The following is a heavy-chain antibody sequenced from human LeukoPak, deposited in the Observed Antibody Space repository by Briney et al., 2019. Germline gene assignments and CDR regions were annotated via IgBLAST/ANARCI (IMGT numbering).Heavy chain of an antibody. D-gene: IGHD6-13*01. CDR2: ISYDGTYK. V-gene: IGHV3-30*03. J-gene: IGHJ4*02. CDR3: ARESAAAVGKGY. Sequence: GGSLRLSCAASGFTFSSYGMHWVRQAPGKGLEGVAVISYDGTYKYYADSVKGRFTISRDNSKNTLYLQMNSLRAEDTAVYYCARESAAAVGKGYWGQGTLVTVSS. CDR1: GFTFSSYG.